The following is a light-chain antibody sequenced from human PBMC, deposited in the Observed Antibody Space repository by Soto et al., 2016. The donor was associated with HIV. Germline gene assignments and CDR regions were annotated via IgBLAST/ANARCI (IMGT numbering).Light chain of an antibody. CDR1: NIGSKS. CDR3: QPGATSV. Sequence: SYVLTQPPSVSVAPGKTANITCGGDNIGSKSVHWYQQKPGQAPVLVVYDDRDRPSGIPERFSGSNSGNTATLTISRVEAGDEADYYCQPGATSVVGG. J-gene: IGLJ7*01. V-gene: IGLV3-21*03. CDR2: DDR.